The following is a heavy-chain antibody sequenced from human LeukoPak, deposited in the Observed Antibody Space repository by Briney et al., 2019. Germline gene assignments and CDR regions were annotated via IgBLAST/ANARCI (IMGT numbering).Heavy chain of an antibody. Sequence: AGGSLRLSCAASGFTFSSYGIHWVRQAPGKGLEWVAFIRKEGTNKYYSDSVKGRFTISRDNSKNTLYLEMNSLRAEDTAVYYCTTPTPPAVLIDYWGPGTLVPVSS. V-gene: IGHV3-30*02. CDR3: TTPTPPAVLIDY. J-gene: IGHJ4*02. CDR1: GFTFSSYG. D-gene: IGHD2-2*01. CDR2: IRKEGTNK.